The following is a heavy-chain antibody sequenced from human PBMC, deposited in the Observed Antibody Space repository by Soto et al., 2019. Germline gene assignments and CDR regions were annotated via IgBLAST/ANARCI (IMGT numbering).Heavy chain of an antibody. CDR2: ISRSGTTI. J-gene: IGHJ6*02. CDR3: GRDPELWDENVATRPSTYYYGMDV. D-gene: IGHD5-18*01. Sequence: QMQLVESGGGLVEPGGSLRLSCEASGFTFSHHYMSWIRQAPGKGLEWVSYISRSGTTIYYADSVRGRFTISSDNPKNSLYLQMDSLRAEDTAMYYCGRDPELWDENVATRPSTYYYGMDVWGQGTTVTVSS. V-gene: IGHV3-11*01. CDR1: GFTFSHHY.